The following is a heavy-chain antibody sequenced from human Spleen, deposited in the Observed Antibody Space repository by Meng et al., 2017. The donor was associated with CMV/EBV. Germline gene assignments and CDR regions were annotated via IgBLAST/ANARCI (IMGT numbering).Heavy chain of an antibody. J-gene: IGHJ6*02. CDR2: IYYRGST. CDR3: ARDGWAGASRDYYGMDV. CDR1: GGSISSYY. D-gene: IGHD1-26*01. V-gene: IGHV4-59*01. Sequence: SETLSLTCTVSGGSISSYYWSWIRQPPGKGLEWIGYIYYRGSTNYNPSLKSRVTISVDTSKNPFSLKLSSVTATDTAVYYCARDGWAGASRDYYGMDVWGQGTTVTVSS.